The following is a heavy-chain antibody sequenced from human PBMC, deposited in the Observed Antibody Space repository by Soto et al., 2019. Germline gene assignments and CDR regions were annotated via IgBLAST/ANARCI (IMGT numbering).Heavy chain of an antibody. CDR3: ASEEQDGGNTYYYYYGMDV. D-gene: IGHD2-15*01. CDR1: GYTFTSYY. J-gene: IGHJ6*02. V-gene: IGHV1-46*03. Sequence: ASVKVSCKDSGYTFTSYYIHWVRQAPGQGLEWMGIINPSGGSTSYAQKFQGRVTMTRDTSTSTVYMELSSLRSEDTAVYYCASEEQDGGNTYYYYYGMDVWGQGTTVTVSS. CDR2: INPSGGST.